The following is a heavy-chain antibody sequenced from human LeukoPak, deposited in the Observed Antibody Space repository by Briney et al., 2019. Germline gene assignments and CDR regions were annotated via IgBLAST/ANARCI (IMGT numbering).Heavy chain of an antibody. J-gene: IGHJ6*02. D-gene: IGHD6-13*01. Sequence: ASVKVSCKASGYTFTSYYMHWVRQAPGQGLEWMGIINPSGGSTSYAQKFQGRVTMTRDTSTSTVYMELSSLRSEDTAVYYCARGSIAAAGTRIYYYGMDVWGQGTTVTVSS. CDR2: INPSGGST. CDR1: GYTFTSYY. V-gene: IGHV1-46*01. CDR3: ARGSIAAAGTRIYYYGMDV.